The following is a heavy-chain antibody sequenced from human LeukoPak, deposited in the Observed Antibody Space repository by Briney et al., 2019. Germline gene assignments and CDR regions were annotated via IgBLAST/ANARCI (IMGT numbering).Heavy chain of an antibody. V-gene: IGHV4-34*01. CDR1: GGSFSGYY. J-gene: IGHJ5*02. CDR3: ARGGYYDFWSGSRNWFDP. CDR2: INRSGST. Sequence: SETLSLTCAVYGGSFSGYYWSWIRQPPGKGLEWIGEINRSGSTNYNPSLKSRVTISVDTSKNQFSLKLSSVTAADTAVYYCARGGYYDFWSGSRNWFDPWGQGTLVTVSS. D-gene: IGHD3-3*01.